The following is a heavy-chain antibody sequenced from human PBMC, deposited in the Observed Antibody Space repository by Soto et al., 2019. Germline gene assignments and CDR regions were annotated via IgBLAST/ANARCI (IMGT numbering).Heavy chain of an antibody. CDR2: IYYSGST. CDR3: ARAIVLVPAANRWFDP. CDR1: GGSISSGDYY. D-gene: IGHD2-2*01. V-gene: IGHV4-30-4*01. J-gene: IGHJ5*02. Sequence: QVQLQESGPGLVKPSQTLSLTCTVSGGSISSGDYYWSWIRQPPGKGLEWIGYIYYSGSTYYNPSLKSRVATSVDTSKNQFSRKLSSVTAADTAVYYCARAIVLVPAANRWFDPWGQGTLVTVSS.